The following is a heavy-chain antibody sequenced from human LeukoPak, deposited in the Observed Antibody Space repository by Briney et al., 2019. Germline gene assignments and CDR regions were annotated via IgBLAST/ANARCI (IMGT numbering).Heavy chain of an antibody. J-gene: IGHJ4*02. D-gene: IGHD4-17*01. Sequence: PSQTLSLTCTVSGGSISSGDYYWSWIRQPPGKGLERIGYIYYSGSTYYNPSLKSRVTISVDTSKNQFSLKLSSVTAADTAVYYCARGGAYGDPEVGVLFRWGQGTLVTVSS. V-gene: IGHV4-30-4*01. CDR3: ARGGAYGDPEVGVLFR. CDR1: GGSISSGDYY. CDR2: IYYSGST.